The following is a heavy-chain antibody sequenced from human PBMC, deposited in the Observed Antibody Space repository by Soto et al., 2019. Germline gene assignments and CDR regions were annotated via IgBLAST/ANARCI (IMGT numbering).Heavy chain of an antibody. J-gene: IGHJ6*02. Sequence: QVQLVQSGAEVKKPGASVKVSCKASGYTFTSYGISWVRQAPGQGLEWMGWISAYNGNTNYAQKLQGRVTMTTDTSTSTAYMELRSLRSDDTAVYYCARDQDCGDYFSRYYYYYGMDVWGQGTTVTVSS. CDR2: ISAYNGNT. CDR3: ARDQDCGDYFSRYYYYYGMDV. D-gene: IGHD4-17*01. CDR1: GYTFTSYG. V-gene: IGHV1-18*01.